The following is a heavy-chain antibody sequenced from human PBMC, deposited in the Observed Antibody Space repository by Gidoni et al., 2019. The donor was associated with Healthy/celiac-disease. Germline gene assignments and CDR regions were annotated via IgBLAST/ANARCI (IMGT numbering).Heavy chain of an antibody. CDR2: MNPNSGNT. V-gene: IGHV1-8*03. D-gene: IGHD2-2*02. CDR1: GYTFTSYD. J-gene: IGHJ6*02. CDR3: ARGQGVPAAISYYYYGMDV. Sequence: QVQLVQSGAEVKKPGASVKVSCKASGYTFTSYDINWVRQATGQGLEWMGWMNPNSGNTGYAQKSQGRVTITRNTSISTAYMELSSLRSEDTAVYYCARGQGVPAAISYYYYGMDVWGQGTTVTVSS.